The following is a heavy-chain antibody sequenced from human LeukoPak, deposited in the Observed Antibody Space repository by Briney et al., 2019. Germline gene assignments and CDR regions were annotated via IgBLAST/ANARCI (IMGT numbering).Heavy chain of an antibody. CDR1: GGSISSSVYN. D-gene: IGHD3-10*01. V-gene: IGHV4-39*07. CDR2: IYYSGST. J-gene: IGHJ1*01. Sequence: PSETLSLTCSVSGGSISSSVYNWGWIRQPPGKGLEWIGNIYYSGSTYYNPSLKSRVTISVDTSKNQFSLKLRSVTAADTAVYYCARDRAYYYGSGGYRGQYFQDWGQGTLVTVSA. CDR3: ARDRAYYYGSGGYRGQYFQD.